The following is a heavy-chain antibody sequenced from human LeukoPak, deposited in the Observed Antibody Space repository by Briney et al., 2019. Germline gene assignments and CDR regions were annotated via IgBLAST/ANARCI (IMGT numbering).Heavy chain of an antibody. J-gene: IGHJ6*02. CDR3: ARDEDIVVVPAAISYYYGTDV. V-gene: IGHV1-69*13. Sequence: ASVKVSCKASGGTFSSYAISWVRQAPGQGLEWMGGIIPIFGTANYAQKFQGRVTITADESTSTAYMELSSLRSEDTAVYYCARDEDIVVVPAAISYYYGTDVWGQGTTVTVSS. CDR1: GGTFSSYA. D-gene: IGHD2-2*02. CDR2: IIPIFGTA.